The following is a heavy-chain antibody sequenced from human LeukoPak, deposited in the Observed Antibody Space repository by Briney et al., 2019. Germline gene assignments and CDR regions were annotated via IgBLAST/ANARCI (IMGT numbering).Heavy chain of an antibody. CDR2: FDPEDGET. J-gene: IGHJ1*01. D-gene: IGHD3-22*01. CDR3: ATVSYYYDSSGYQGCFQH. CDR1: EYTLTELS. V-gene: IGHV1-24*01. Sequence: ASVKVSCKVSEYTLTELSMHWVRQAPGKGLEWMGGFDPEDGETIYAQKFQGRVTMTEDTSTDTAYMELSSLRSEDTAMYYCATVSYYYDSSGYQGCFQHWGQGTLVTVSS.